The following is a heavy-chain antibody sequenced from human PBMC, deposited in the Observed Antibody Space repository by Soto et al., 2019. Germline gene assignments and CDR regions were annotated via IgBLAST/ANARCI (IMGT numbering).Heavy chain of an antibody. D-gene: IGHD2-8*01. Sequence: ASVKVSCKASGGTFSSYAISWVRQAPGQGLEWMGGIIPIFGTANYAQKFQGRVTITADESTSTAYMELSSLRSEDTAVYYCAISVGYCTNGVCPFDSWGQGTLVTVSS. V-gene: IGHV1-69*13. CDR3: AISVGYCTNGVCPFDS. CDR1: GGTFSSYA. CDR2: IIPIFGTA. J-gene: IGHJ4*02.